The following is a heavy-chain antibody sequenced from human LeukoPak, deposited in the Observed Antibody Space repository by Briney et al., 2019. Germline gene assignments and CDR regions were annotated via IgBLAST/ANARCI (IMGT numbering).Heavy chain of an antibody. CDR1: GLTFSDCN. J-gene: IGHJ4*02. D-gene: IGHD4-23*01. Sequence: PGGSLRLSCAASGLTFSDCNMNWVRQAPGKGLEWVAFIRYDGSNKYYADSVKGRFTISRDNSKNTLYLQMNSLRAEDTAVYYCAKDSGGYVDYWGQGTLVTVSS. CDR2: IRYDGSNK. CDR3: AKDSGGYVDY. V-gene: IGHV3-30*02.